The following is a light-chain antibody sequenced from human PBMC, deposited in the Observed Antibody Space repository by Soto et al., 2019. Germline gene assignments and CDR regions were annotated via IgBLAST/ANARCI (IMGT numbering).Light chain of an antibody. CDR3: SSYTSSNTYV. CDR1: SSDVGDYNY. CDR2: EVN. V-gene: IGLV2-14*01. J-gene: IGLJ1*01. Sequence: QSALTQPASVSGSPGQSITISCTGTSSDVGDYNYVSWYQQYPGKAPKLMIHEVNHRPSGVSDRFSGSKSGNTASLTISGLQAEDEADYYCSSYTSSNTYVFGTGTKVTVL.